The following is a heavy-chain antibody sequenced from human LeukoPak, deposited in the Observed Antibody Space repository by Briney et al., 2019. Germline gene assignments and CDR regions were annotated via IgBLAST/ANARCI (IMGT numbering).Heavy chain of an antibody. D-gene: IGHD3-22*01. V-gene: IGHV4-4*07. Sequence: SETLSLTCTVSGGSISSYYWSWIRQPAGKGLEWIGRIYTSGSTNYNPSLKSRVTMSVDTSKNQFSLKLSSVTAADTAVYYCARDLSLGNYYDSSGYSSATNWFDPWGQGTLVTVSS. CDR1: GGSISSYY. J-gene: IGHJ5*02. CDR2: IYTSGST. CDR3: ARDLSLGNYYDSSGYSSATNWFDP.